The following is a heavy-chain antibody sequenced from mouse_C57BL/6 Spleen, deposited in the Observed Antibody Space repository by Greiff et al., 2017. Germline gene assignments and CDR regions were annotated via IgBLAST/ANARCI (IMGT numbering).Heavy chain of an antibody. J-gene: IGHJ3*01. CDR1: GYSITSGYY. CDR3: AKDDGNYEGFAY. D-gene: IGHD2-1*01. Sequence: EVQLVESGPGLVKPSPSLSLTCSVTGYSITSGYYWNWIRQFPGNKLEWMGYISYDGSNNYNPSLKNRISITRATSKNKFSLKVNSVISEDTSTDYCAKDDGNYEGFAYWGQGTLVTVSA. CDR2: ISYDGSN. V-gene: IGHV3-6*01.